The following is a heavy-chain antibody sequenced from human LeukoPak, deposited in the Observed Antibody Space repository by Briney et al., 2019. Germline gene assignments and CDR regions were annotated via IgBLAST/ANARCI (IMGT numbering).Heavy chain of an antibody. CDR3: ARGNKLYYYDSSGYYQYFDY. CDR1: RDSISVYF. CDR2: IYYSVST. V-gene: IGHV4-59*01. D-gene: IGHD3-22*01. Sequence: PPESLSDTPTLPRDSISVYFWCSIRAPPRKGRESGGDIYYSVSTNYNPSLKSRVTISVDTSKNQFSLKLSSVTAADTAVYYWARGNKLYYYDSSGYYQYFDYWGQGTLVTVSS. J-gene: IGHJ4*02.